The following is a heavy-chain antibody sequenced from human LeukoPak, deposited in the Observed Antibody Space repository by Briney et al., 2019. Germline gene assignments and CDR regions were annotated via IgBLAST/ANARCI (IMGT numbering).Heavy chain of an antibody. CDR3: AKSNGYGLVDI. V-gene: IGHV4-39*07. Sequence: SETLSLTCTVSGGSLNTYYWGWVRQPPGKGLEWIGNIFYGGSTYYSPSLKSRVTISLDTSRNQFSLKLNSVTAADTAVYYCAKSNGYGLVDIWGQGTMVTVSS. J-gene: IGHJ3*02. CDR2: IFYGGST. CDR1: GGSLNTYY. D-gene: IGHD3-10*01.